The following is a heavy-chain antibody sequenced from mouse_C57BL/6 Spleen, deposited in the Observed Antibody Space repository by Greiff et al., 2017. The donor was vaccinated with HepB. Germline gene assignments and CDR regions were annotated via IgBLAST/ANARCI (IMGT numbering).Heavy chain of an antibody. V-gene: IGHV1-69*01. Sequence: QVQLQQPGAELVMPGASVKLSCKASGSTFTSYWMHWVKQRPGHGLEWIGEIDPSDSYTNYNQKFKGKSTLTVDKSSSTAYMQLSSLTSEDSAVYYWARRYSKGDYAMDYWGQGTSVTVSS. CDR2: IDPSDSYT. D-gene: IGHD2-5*01. CDR3: ARRYSKGDYAMDY. CDR1: GSTFTSYW. J-gene: IGHJ4*01.